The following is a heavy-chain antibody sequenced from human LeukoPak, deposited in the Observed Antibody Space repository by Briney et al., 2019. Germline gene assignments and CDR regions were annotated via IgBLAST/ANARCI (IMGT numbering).Heavy chain of an antibody. CDR3: AKDLLWFGELSGWFDP. CDR1: GFTFSNYA. CDR2: ISGSGGTT. D-gene: IGHD3-10*01. Sequence: GGSLRLSCAASGFTFSNYALSWVRQAPGKGLQWVSAISGSGGTTYYADFVKGRFTISRDNSKNTLYLQMNSLRAEDTAVYYCAKDLLWFGELSGWFDPWGQGTLVTVSS. J-gene: IGHJ5*02. V-gene: IGHV3-23*01.